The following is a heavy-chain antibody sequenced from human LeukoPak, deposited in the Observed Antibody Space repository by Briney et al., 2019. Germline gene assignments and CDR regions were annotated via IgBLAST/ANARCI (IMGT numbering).Heavy chain of an antibody. J-gene: IGHJ4*02. CDR2: IDTANGNT. V-gene: IGHV1-3*04. CDR1: GYTFTSHV. Sequence: ASVKVSCKASGYTFTSHVIHWVRQAPGHRLDWMGWIDTANGNTQYSQKFQGRVTITRDTSASTAYMELSSLRSEDTAVYYCARVDGSPDYWGQGTLVTVSS. CDR3: ARVDGSPDY. D-gene: IGHD2-15*01.